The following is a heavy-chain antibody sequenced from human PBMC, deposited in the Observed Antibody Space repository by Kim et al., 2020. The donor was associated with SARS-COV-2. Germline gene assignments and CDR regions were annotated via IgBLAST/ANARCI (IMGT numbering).Heavy chain of an antibody. J-gene: IGHJ4*02. D-gene: IGHD3-10*01. CDR2: INHSGST. CDR3: ARGRGVRGVINLDY. Sequence: SETLSLTCAVYGGSFSGYYWSWIRQPPGKGLEWIGEINHSGSTNYNPSLKSRVTISVDTSKNQFSLKLSSVTAADTAVYYCARGRGVRGVINLDYWGQGTLVTVSS. V-gene: IGHV4-34*01. CDR1: GGSFSGYY.